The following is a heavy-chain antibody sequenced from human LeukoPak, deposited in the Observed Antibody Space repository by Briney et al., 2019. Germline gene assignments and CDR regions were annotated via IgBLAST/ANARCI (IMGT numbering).Heavy chain of an antibody. D-gene: IGHD6-19*01. CDR3: ARGKFASAWFDY. CDR2: ISSSSTYI. Sequence: GGSLRLSCAASGFTFSSYTMTWVRQAPGKGLEWVSSISSSSTYIYYADSVKGRFIISRDNAENSLYLQMSSLRAEDTALYYCARGKFASAWFDYWGLGTLVSVSS. CDR1: GFTFSSYT. J-gene: IGHJ4*02. V-gene: IGHV3-21*01.